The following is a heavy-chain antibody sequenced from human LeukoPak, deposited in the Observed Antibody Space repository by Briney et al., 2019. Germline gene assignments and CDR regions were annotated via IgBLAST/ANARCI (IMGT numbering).Heavy chain of an antibody. V-gene: IGHV1-46*01. Sequence: ASVKVSCKASGYTFTSYYMHWVRQAPGQGLEWMGIINPSGGGTSYAQKFQGRVTMTRDMSTSTVYMELSSLRSEDTAVYYCARVITIFPDSSGYYDYWGQGTLVTVSS. CDR3: ARVITIFPDSSGYYDY. CDR2: INPSGGGT. CDR1: GYTFTSYY. J-gene: IGHJ4*02. D-gene: IGHD3-22*01.